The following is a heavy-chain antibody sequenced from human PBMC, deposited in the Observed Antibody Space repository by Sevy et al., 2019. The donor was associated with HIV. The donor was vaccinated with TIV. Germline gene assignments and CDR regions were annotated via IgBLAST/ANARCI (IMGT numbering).Heavy chain of an antibody. D-gene: IGHD1-1*01. Sequence: GGSLRLSCAASGFIFSNYGMHWVRQAPGKGLEWVAVVSYDGSTKYYTGSVRGRFSISRDNSKNTVYLQMNNLRVEDTAVYYCAKGSKATGSAFDIWGQGTMVTVSS. J-gene: IGHJ3*02. V-gene: IGHV3-30*18. CDR1: GFIFSNYG. CDR3: AKGSKATGSAFDI. CDR2: VSYDGSTK.